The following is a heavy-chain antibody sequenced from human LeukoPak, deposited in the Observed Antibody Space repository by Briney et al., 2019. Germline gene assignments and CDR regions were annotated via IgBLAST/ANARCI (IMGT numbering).Heavy chain of an antibody. V-gene: IGHV1-8*01. CDR2: MNPNSGNT. CDR1: GYTFTSYD. Sequence: ASVKVSCKAPGYTFTSYDINWVRQATGQGLEWRGWMNPNSGNTGYAQKFQGRVTMTRNTSLSTAYTELSSLRSEDTAVYYCARGRGGYYYMDVWGKGTTVTVSS. J-gene: IGHJ6*03. CDR3: ARGRGGYYYMDV.